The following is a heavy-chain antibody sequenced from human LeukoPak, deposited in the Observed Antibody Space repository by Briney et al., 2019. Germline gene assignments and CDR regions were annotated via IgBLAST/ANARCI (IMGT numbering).Heavy chain of an antibody. V-gene: IGHV4-4*02. Sequence: PSETLSLTCAVSGGFISNENWWSWVRQPPGKGLEWIGEIHYRGGTNYNPSLRSRVTISVDTSKNQFSLKMTSVTAADTAVYYCATPNDAFNIWGQGTMVTVSS. J-gene: IGHJ3*02. CDR2: IHYRGGT. CDR1: GGFISNENW. CDR3: ATPNDAFNI.